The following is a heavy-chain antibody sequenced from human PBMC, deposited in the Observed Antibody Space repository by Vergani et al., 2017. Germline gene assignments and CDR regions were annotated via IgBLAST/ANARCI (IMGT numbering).Heavy chain of an antibody. V-gene: IGHV3-23*04. CDR3: AAWVAGTDAFDI. Sequence: EVQLVESGGGLVQPGGSLRLSCAASGFTVSSNYMSWVRQAPGKGLEWVSVISGSGGSTYYADSVKGRFTISRDNSKNTLYLQMNSLRAEDTAVYYCAAWVAGTDAFDIWGQGTMVTVSS. CDR2: ISGSGGST. D-gene: IGHD6-19*01. J-gene: IGHJ3*02. CDR1: GFTVSSNY.